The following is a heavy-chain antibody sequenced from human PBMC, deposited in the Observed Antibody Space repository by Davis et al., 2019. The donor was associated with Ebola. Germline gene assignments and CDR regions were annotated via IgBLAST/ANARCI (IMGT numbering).Heavy chain of an antibody. CDR1: GYTFTTSY. CDR2: MNPNSGNT. Sequence: ASVKVSCKASGYTFTTSYMYWVRQATGQGLEWMGWMNPNSGNTGYAQKFQGRVTMTRNTSISTAYMELSSLRSEDTAVYYCAGIYGDYYYYYGMDVWGQGTTVTVSS. V-gene: IGHV1-8*01. CDR3: AGIYGDYYYYYGMDV. J-gene: IGHJ6*02. D-gene: IGHD4-17*01.